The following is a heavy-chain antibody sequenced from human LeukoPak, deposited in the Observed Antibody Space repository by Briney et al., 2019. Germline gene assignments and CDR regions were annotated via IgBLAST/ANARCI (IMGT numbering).Heavy chain of an antibody. Sequence: PGGSLRLSCAAAGFTFSSCAMSWVRQAPGKGLEWVSVISGSGASTNYADSVKGRFTISRDNSKNTLFLQMNSLRAEDTAVYYCAKGSVTTLRSGWFDPWGRGTLVTVSS. CDR2: ISGSGAST. V-gene: IGHV3-23*01. J-gene: IGHJ5*02. CDR3: AKGSVTTLRSGWFDP. CDR1: GFTFSSCA. D-gene: IGHD4-17*01.